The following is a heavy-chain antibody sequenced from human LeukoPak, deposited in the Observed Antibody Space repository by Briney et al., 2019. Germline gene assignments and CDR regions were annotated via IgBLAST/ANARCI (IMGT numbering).Heavy chain of an antibody. CDR1: GYTFTSYA. Sequence: ASVKVSCKASGYTFTSYAMNWVRRAPGQGLEWMGWINTNTGNPTYAQGFTGRFVFSLDTSVSTAYLQISSLKAEDTAVYYCARGGSAYYYDSSGYYPYFDYWGQGTLVTVSS. CDR3: ARGGSAYYYDSSGYYPYFDY. V-gene: IGHV7-4-1*02. CDR2: INTNTGNP. D-gene: IGHD3-22*01. J-gene: IGHJ4*02.